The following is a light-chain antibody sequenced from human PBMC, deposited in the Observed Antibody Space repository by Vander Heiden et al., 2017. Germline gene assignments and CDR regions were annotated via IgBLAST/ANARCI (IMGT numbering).Light chain of an antibody. Sequence: DIVFTQSPGTLSLSPGERATLSCRASQSVSSSYLAGYQQKPGQAPRLLIYGASSRATGIPDRFSGSGSGTDFTLTISRLEPEDFAVYYCQQYGSSPTLTFGGGTKVEIK. CDR3: QQYGSSPTLT. CDR1: QSVSSSY. CDR2: GAS. V-gene: IGKV3-20*01. J-gene: IGKJ4*01.